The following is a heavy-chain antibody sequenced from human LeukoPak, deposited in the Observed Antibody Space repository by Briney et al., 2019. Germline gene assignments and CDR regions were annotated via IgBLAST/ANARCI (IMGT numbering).Heavy chain of an antibody. J-gene: IGHJ6*03. Sequence: EASVKVSCKASGYTFTSYYMHWVRQAPGQGLEWMGIINPSGGSTSYAQKFQGRVTMTRDMSTSTVYMELSSLRSDDTAIYYCGLSGNYYYYYMDVWGKGTTVTISS. V-gene: IGHV1-46*01. CDR3: GLSGNYYYYYMDV. D-gene: IGHD6-25*01. CDR2: INPSGGST. CDR1: GYTFTSYY.